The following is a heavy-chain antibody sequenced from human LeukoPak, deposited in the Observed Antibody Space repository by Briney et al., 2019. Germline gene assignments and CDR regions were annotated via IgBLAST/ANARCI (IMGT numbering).Heavy chain of an antibody. CDR1: GFTFSSYA. Sequence: PGGSLRLSCAASGFTFSSYAMSWVRQAPGKVLEWVSAISGSGGSTYYADSVKGRFTISRDNSKNTLYLQMNSLRAEDTAVYYCVVVTAISLYYFDYWGQGTLVTVSS. V-gene: IGHV3-23*01. CDR3: VVVTAISLYYFDY. D-gene: IGHD2-21*02. CDR2: ISGSGGST. J-gene: IGHJ4*02.